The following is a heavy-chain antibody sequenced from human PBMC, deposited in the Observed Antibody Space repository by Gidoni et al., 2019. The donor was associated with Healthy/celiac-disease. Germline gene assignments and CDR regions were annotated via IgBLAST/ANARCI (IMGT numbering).Heavy chain of an antibody. Sequence: QVQLQQWGAGLLTPSETLSLTCAVYGGSFSGYYWSWIRQPPGKGLEWIGEINHSGSTNYNPSLKSRVTISVDTSKNQFSLKLSSVTAADTAVYYCARGRGYSYGYLHKYWYFDLWGRGTLVTVSS. CDR3: ARGRGYSYGYLHKYWYFDL. D-gene: IGHD5-18*01. V-gene: IGHV4-34*01. J-gene: IGHJ2*01. CDR2: INHSGST. CDR1: GGSFSGYY.